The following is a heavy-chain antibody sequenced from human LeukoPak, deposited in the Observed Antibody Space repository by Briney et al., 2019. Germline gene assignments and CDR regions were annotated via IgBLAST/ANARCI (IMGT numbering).Heavy chain of an antibody. J-gene: IGHJ5*02. V-gene: IGHV1-8*01. CDR2: MNPNSGNT. Sequence: ASVKVSCKASGYTFTSYDINWVRQATGQGLEWMGWMNPNSGNTGYALKFQGRVTMTRNTSISTAYMELSSLRSEDTAVYYCARAGRIATNWFDPWGQGTLVTVSS. CDR1: GYTFTSYD. CDR3: ARAGRIATNWFDP. D-gene: IGHD6-13*01.